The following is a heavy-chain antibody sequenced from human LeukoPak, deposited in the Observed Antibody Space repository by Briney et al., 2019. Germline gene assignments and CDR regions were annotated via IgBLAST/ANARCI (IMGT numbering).Heavy chain of an antibody. CDR1: GFTFSSYA. D-gene: IGHD3-3*01. CDR2: ISGRGGST. Sequence: GGSLRLSCAASGFTFSSYAMSWVRQAPGKGREWVSGISGRGGSTYHADSVKGRFTICRDNSQNTLYLHMNSLKAEDTAVYYCAKDNAGDFWSGYYTGFNYWGQGTLVTVSS. V-gene: IGHV3-23*01. CDR3: AKDNAGDFWSGYYTGFNY. J-gene: IGHJ4*02.